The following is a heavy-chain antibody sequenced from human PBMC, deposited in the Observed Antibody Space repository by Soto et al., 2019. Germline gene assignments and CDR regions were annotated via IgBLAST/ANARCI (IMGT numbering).Heavy chain of an antibody. J-gene: IGHJ4*02. CDR1: GCTFSSYA. CDR2: ISYDGSNK. D-gene: IGHD6-19*01. Sequence: LLPTCSASGCTFSSYAMHWVRQAPGKGLEWVAVISYDGSNKYYADSVKGRFTISRDNSTHTLSLQMNSLRGEDTAVYYCARAKQWAPDYWGQGTPVTVYS. CDR3: ARAKQWAPDY. V-gene: IGHV3-30-3*01.